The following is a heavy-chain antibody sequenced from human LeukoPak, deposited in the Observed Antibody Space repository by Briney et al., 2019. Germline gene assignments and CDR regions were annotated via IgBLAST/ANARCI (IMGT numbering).Heavy chain of an antibody. CDR3: ARDARPSYDTSGYYFPGDY. D-gene: IGHD3-22*01. CDR1: GYTFTSFY. V-gene: IGHV1-46*01. J-gene: IGHJ4*02. Sequence: GAPVKVSCKASGYTFTSFYIHWVRQAPGQGLEWMAIINPSGGTTRYAQKFQGRVTMTRDTSTSTVYMELSSLRSEDTAVYYCARDARPSYDTSGYYFPGDYWGQGTLVTVSS. CDR2: INPSGGTT.